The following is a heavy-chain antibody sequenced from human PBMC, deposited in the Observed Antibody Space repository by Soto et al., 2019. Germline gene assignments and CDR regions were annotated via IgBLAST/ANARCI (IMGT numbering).Heavy chain of an antibody. D-gene: IGHD3-10*01. Sequence: EVQLLESGGGLVQPGGSLRLSCAASGFTFSSYAMSWVRQAPGKGLEWVSAISGSGGSTYYADSVKGRLNISRDNTKNTLYLQMNSRRAEDTAVYYCAKDGGVLLWFWELLIPCYFDYWGQGALVTVSS. CDR1: GFTFSSYA. V-gene: IGHV3-23*01. CDR2: ISGSGGST. CDR3: AKDGGVLLWFWELLIPCYFDY. J-gene: IGHJ4*02.